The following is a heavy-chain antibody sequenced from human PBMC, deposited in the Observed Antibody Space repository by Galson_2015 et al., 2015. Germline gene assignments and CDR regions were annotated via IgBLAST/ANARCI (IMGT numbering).Heavy chain of an antibody. CDR2: LSHTGSSI. Sequence: SPRLSCAASGFMFSRSAMNWVRQAPGKGLEWVSALSHTGSSIYYADSVKGRFTISRDNSKNTLYLHLNSMSADDTAVYYCAKDRRAVVMSAIDYWGQGTQVTVSS. J-gene: IGHJ4*02. V-gene: IGHV3-23*01. CDR1: GFMFSRSA. D-gene: IGHD2-21*02. CDR3: AKDRRAVVMSAIDY.